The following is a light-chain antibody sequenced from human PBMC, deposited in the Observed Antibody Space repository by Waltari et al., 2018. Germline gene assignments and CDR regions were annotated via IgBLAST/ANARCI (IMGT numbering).Light chain of an antibody. Sequence: SDVLTQAPSVSVAPGQTARVTCEGNNIGGNSVHWYQQAAGQAPVLVIYDDNSRPSGIPERVSGSNSGNTATLTISRVEAGDEADYFWQVWNSKGDYLFGPGTKVTVL. CDR1: NIGGNS. CDR3: QVWNSKGDYL. J-gene: IGLJ1*01. V-gene: IGLV3-21*02. CDR2: DDN.